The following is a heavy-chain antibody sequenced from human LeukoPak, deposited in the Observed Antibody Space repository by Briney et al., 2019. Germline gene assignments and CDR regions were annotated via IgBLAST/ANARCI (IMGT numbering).Heavy chain of an antibody. J-gene: IGHJ3*02. CDR3: ARPLGSYYYDSSGEGNDAFDI. V-gene: IGHV4-38-2*02. D-gene: IGHD3-22*01. CDR1: GYSISSGFY. Sequence: PSETLSLTCSVSGYSISSGFYWGWIRQPPGKGLEWIGSIFHSGSTYYNPSLKSRVTISVDTSKNQFSLKLSSVTAADTAVYYCARPLGSYYYDSSGEGNDAFDIWGQGTMVTVSS. CDR2: IFHSGST.